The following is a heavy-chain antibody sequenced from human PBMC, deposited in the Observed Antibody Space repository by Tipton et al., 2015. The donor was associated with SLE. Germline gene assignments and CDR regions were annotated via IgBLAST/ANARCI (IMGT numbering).Heavy chain of an antibody. V-gene: IGHV3-74*01. CDR1: GFTFSSYW. Sequence: SLRLSCAASGFTFSSYWMHWVRQGPGKGLVWVSRINSDGSSINYADSVKGRFTISRDNAKNSLSLQMNSLRADDTAVYFCARGYNWNYYFDYWGQGTLVTVSS. D-gene: IGHD1-7*01. CDR2: INSDGSSI. J-gene: IGHJ4*02. CDR3: ARGYNWNYYFDY.